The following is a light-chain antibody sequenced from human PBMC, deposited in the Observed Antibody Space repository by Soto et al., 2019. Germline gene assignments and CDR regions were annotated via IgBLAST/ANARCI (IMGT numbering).Light chain of an antibody. Sequence: EIRMTQIPDTLSASPGEGATLSCRAAQDVTTNFAWYQQRRGQAPRLLIYDISTRATGVPARFSGSGSGTDFTLTISGLRSEDFGVYFCQQYNNWPFSFGQGTRLDIK. V-gene: IGKV3-15*01. CDR1: QDVTTN. CDR3: QQYNNWPFS. J-gene: IGKJ5*01. CDR2: DIS.